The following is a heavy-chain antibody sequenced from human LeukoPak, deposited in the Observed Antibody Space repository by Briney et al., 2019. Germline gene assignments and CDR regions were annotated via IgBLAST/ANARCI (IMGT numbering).Heavy chain of an antibody. CDR2: IISSSSYI. D-gene: IGHD5-18*01. CDR1: GFTFSSYS. V-gene: IGHV3-21*01. J-gene: IGHJ4*02. CDR3: ARGGFVDTAMVPFDY. Sequence: GGSLRLSFAASGFTFSSYSMNWVRPAPGKGLEWVSSIISSSSYIYYTDSVKGRFTISRDNAKNSLYLQMNSLRAEDTAVYYCARGGFVDTAMVPFDYWGQGTLVTVSS.